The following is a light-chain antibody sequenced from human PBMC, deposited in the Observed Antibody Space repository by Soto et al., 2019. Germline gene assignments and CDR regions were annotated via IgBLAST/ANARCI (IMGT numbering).Light chain of an antibody. CDR2: DAS. Sequence: EIVLIQSPATLSLSPGGRAPLSCRARQSVSSNLAWYQQNPGQAPRLLIFDASNRATGIPARFSGSGSGTEFTLTISSLQSEDFAVYYCQHYNNGPRFGQGTKVDIK. CDR3: QHYNNGPR. J-gene: IGKJ1*01. V-gene: IGKV3D-15*01. CDR1: QSVSSN.